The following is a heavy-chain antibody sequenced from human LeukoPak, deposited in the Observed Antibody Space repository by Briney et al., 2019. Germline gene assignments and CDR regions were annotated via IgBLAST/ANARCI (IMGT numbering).Heavy chain of an antibody. CDR3: ARDPAGYYYDSSGYFQNGVAFDI. Sequence: ASVKVSCKASGYTFTSYGISWVRQAPGQGLEWMGWISAYNGNTNYAQKLQGRVTMTTDTSTSTAYMELRSLRSDDTAVYYCARDPAGYYYDSSGYFQNGVAFDIWGQGTMVTVSS. CDR1: GYTFTSYG. D-gene: IGHD3-22*01. V-gene: IGHV1-18*01. CDR2: ISAYNGNT. J-gene: IGHJ3*02.